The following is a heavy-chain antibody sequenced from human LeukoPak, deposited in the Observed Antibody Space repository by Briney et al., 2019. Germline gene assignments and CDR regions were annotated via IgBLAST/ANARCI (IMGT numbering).Heavy chain of an antibody. V-gene: IGHV3-21*01. CDR1: GFTFSSYS. J-gene: IGHJ4*02. Sequence: GGSLRLSCAASGFTFSSYSMNWVRQAPGKGLEWVSSISSSSSYIYYADSVKGRFTISRDNAKNSLYLQMNSLRAEDTAVYYCARDLSSKAYYDFWSGGQYYFDYWGQGTLVTVSS. CDR3: ARDLSSKAYYDFWSGGQYYFDY. CDR2: ISSSSSYI. D-gene: IGHD3-3*01.